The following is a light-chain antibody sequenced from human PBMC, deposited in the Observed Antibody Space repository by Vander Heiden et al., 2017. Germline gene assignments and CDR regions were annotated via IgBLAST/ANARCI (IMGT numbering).Light chain of an antibody. Sequence: QLVLTQSPSASASLGASVKLTCTLSSGHSSYAIAWHQQKAEKGPRYLMKVNSDGSHNKGDGIPDRFSGSSSGAERYLTISSLQSEDEADYYCQTWATAAYALGTGTRV. CDR3: QTWATAAYA. V-gene: IGLV4-69*01. CDR2: VNSDGSH. J-gene: IGLJ1*01. CDR1: SGHSSYA.